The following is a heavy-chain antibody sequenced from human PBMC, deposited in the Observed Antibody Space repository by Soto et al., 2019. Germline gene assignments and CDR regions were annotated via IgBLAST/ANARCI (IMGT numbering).Heavy chain of an antibody. Sequence: QVQLVQSGAEVKKPGSSVKVSCKASGGTFSSYAISWVRQAPGQGLEWMGGIIPIFGTANYAQKFQGRVTITADESTSTAYMELSSLRSEDTAVYYCARGNAYYYDSSGYYPFGYWGQEPWSPSPQ. J-gene: IGHJ4*01. CDR2: IIPIFGTA. D-gene: IGHD3-22*01. CDR1: GGTFSSYA. V-gene: IGHV1-69*01. CDR3: ARGNAYYYDSSGYYPFGY.